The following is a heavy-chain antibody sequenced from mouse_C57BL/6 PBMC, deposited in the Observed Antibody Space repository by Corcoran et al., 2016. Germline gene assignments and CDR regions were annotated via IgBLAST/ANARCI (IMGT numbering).Heavy chain of an antibody. D-gene: IGHD2-1*01. Sequence: QVQLQQPGAELVRPGTSVKLSCKASGYTFTSYWMHWVKQRPGQGLEWIGVIDPSDSYTNYKQKFKGKATLTVDTSSSTAYMQLSSLTSEDSAVYYCARSGIYYGNYGDYWGQGTTLTVSS. V-gene: IGHV1-59*01. CDR3: ARSGIYYGNYGDY. CDR1: GYTFTSYW. J-gene: IGHJ2*01. CDR2: IDPSDSYT.